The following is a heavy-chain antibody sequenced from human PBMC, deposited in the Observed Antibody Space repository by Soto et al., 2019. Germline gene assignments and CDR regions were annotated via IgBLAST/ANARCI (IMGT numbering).Heavy chain of an antibody. J-gene: IGHJ6*02. D-gene: IGHD3-22*01. V-gene: IGHV3-21*01. CDR3: ARDVVVITPYYYYYYGMDV. CDR2: ISSSSSYI. Sequence: PGGSLRLSCAASGFTFSSYSMNWVRQAPGKVLEWVSSISSSSSYIYYADSVKGRFTISRDNANNSLYLQMNSLRAEDTAVYYCARDVVVITPYYYYYYGMDVWGQGTTVNVSS. CDR1: GFTFSSYS.